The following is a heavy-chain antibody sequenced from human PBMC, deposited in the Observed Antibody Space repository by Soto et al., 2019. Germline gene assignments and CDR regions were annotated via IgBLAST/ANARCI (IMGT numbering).Heavy chain of an antibody. V-gene: IGHV1-2*02. CDR2: INPNSGGT. Sequence: QVQLVQSGAEVKKPGASVKVSCKASGYTFTGYYMHWVRQAPGQGLEWMGWINPNSGGTNYAQKFQGRVTMTRDTSISTAYMELSRLRSDDTAVYYCARALLRYCSGGSCYVNYWGQGTLVTVSS. CDR3: ARALLRYCSGGSCYVNY. J-gene: IGHJ4*02. D-gene: IGHD2-15*01. CDR1: GYTFTGYY.